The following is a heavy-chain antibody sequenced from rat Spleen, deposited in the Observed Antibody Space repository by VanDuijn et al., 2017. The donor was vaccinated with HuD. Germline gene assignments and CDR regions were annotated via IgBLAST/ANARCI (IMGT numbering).Heavy chain of an antibody. CDR1: GFTFSDYY. J-gene: IGHJ2*01. D-gene: IGHD1-7*01. Sequence: EVQLVESDGGLVQPGRSLKLSCAASGFTFSDYYMAWVRPAPTKGLEWVATIAYDGRSTYYRDSVKDRFTISRDKSKSTLYLQMDSLRSEDTATYYCARGGMLRPFFFDYWGQGVMVTVSS. V-gene: IGHV5-29*01. CDR3: ARGGMLRPFFFDY. CDR2: IAYDGRST.